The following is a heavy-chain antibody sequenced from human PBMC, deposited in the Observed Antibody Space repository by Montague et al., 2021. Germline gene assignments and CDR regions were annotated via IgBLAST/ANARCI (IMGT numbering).Heavy chain of an antibody. V-gene: IGHV3-74*01. CDR3: ARNLASAAPGAFDI. CDR2: ITLDGSST. Sequence: SLRLSCAASGFSLSSYWMHWVRQAPGKGLLWASRITLDGSSTTFADSVKGRFTTSRDNAKATLYLQMNSLRVEDTAVYYCARNLASAAPGAFDIWGQGTMVTVSS. J-gene: IGHJ3*02. D-gene: IGHD6-13*01. CDR1: GFSLSSYW.